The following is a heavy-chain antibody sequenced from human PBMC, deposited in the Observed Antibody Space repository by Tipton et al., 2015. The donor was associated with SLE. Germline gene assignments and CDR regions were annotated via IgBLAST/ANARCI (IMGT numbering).Heavy chain of an antibody. V-gene: IGHV4-39*07. CDR3: ARATYSSDWSFDY. CDR1: GDSISSSSYY. CDR2: VYYTGNT. J-gene: IGHJ4*02. Sequence: TLSLTCIVSGDSISSSSYYWGWIRQPPGKGLEWVGTVYYTGNTFYNPSLKSRVTISVDTSKNQFSLNLSSVTAADTAVYYCARATYSSDWSFDYWGQGTLVTVSS. D-gene: IGHD6-19*01.